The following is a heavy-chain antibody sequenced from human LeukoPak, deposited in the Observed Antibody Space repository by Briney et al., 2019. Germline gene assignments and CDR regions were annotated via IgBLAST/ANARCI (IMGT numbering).Heavy chain of an antibody. J-gene: IGHJ4*02. CDR2: IIPIFGTA. V-gene: IGHV1-69*05. CDR1: GGTFSSYT. D-gene: IGHD3-22*01. CDR3: ARASSSGYYPFDY. Sequence: SVKVSCKASGGTFSSYTISWVRQAPGQGLEWMGGIIPIFGTANYAQKFQGRVTITTDESTSTAYMELSSLRSEDTAVYYCARASSSGYYPFDYWGQGTLVTVSS.